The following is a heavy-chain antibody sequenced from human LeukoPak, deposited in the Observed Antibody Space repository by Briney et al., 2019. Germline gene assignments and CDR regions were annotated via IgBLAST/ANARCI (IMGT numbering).Heavy chain of an antibody. J-gene: IGHJ6*02. Sequence: GGSLRLSCAVSGFTFSSYAMSWVRQAPGKGLEWVSGISFSGDSTYYSDSVKGRFTTSRDNSKNTLYLQMNSLRAEDTAVYYCARDQVQNYYYSGMDVWGQGTTVTVSS. CDR2: ISFSGDST. CDR3: ARDQVQNYYYSGMDV. CDR1: GFTFSSYA. D-gene: IGHD2/OR15-2a*01. V-gene: IGHV3-23*01.